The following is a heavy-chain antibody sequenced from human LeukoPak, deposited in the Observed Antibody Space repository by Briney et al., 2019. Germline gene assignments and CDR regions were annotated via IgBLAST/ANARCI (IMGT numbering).Heavy chain of an antibody. V-gene: IGHV3-11*01. CDR2: ISSSGSTI. D-gene: IGHD3-10*01. CDR1: GFTFSDYY. Sequence: GGSLRLSCAASGFTFSDYYMSWIRQAPGKGLEWVSYISSSGSTIYYADSVKGRFTISRDNAKNSLYLQMNSLRAEGTAVYYCARPLWFGELFPFDYWGQGTLVTVSS. CDR3: ARPLWFGELFPFDY. J-gene: IGHJ4*02.